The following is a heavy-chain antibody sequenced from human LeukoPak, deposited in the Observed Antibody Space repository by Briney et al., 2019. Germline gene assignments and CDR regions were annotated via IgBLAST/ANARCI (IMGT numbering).Heavy chain of an antibody. Sequence: SGPTLVNPTQTLTLTCTFSGFSLRTSGVGVGWIRQPPGKALEWLALIYWDDDKRYSPSLKSRLTITKDTSKNQVVLTMTNMDPVDTATYYCVHIDYYDTSGYYAPHFDYWGQGTLVTVSS. J-gene: IGHJ4*02. CDR1: GFSLRTSGVG. V-gene: IGHV2-5*02. D-gene: IGHD3-22*01. CDR2: IYWDDDK. CDR3: VHIDYYDTSGYYAPHFDY.